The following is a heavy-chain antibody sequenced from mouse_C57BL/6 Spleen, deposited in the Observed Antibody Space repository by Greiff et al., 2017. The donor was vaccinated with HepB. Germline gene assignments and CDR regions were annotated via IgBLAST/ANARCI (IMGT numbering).Heavy chain of an antibody. Sequence: QVQLQQPGAELVKPGASVKMSCKASGYTFTSYWITWVKQRPGQGLEWIGDIYPGSGSTNYNEKFKSKATLTVDTTSSTAYMQLSSLTSEDSAVYYCARGAAQSSWFAYWGRGTLVTVSA. J-gene: IGHJ3*01. V-gene: IGHV1-55*01. CDR2: IYPGSGST. CDR1: GYTFTSYW. D-gene: IGHD3-2*02. CDR3: ARGAAQSSWFAY.